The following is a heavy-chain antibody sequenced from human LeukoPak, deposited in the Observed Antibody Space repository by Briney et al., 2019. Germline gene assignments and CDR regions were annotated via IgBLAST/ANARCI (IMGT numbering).Heavy chain of an antibody. CDR1: GYTFTSYG. V-gene: IGHV1-18*01. J-gene: IGHJ4*02. CDR2: ISAYNGNT. Sequence: ASVTVSCTASGYTFTSYGISWVRQAPGQGLEWMGWISAYNGNTNYAQKLQGRVTMTTDTSTSTAYMELRSLRSDDTAVYYCARYATVTNFDYWGQGTLVTVSS. D-gene: IGHD4-11*01. CDR3: ARYATVTNFDY.